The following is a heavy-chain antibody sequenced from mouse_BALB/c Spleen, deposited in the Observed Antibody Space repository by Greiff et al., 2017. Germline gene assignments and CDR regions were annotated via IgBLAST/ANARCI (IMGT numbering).Heavy chain of an antibody. Sequence: EVKLMESGPELVKPGASVKISCKASGYTFTDYYMNWVKQSHGKSLEWIGLVNPNNGGTSYNQKFKGKATLTVDKSSSTAYMELRSLTSEDSAVYYCARAPYGNVFAYWGQGTLVTVSA. D-gene: IGHD2-10*02. V-gene: IGHV1-26*01. CDR1: GYTFTDYY. CDR3: ARAPYGNVFAY. J-gene: IGHJ3*01. CDR2: VNPNNGGT.